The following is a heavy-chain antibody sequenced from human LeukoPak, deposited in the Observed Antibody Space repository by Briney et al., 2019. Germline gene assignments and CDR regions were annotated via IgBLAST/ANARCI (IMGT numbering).Heavy chain of an antibody. CDR2: IYYSGST. Sequence: SETLSLTCTVSGGSISSSSYYWGWIRQPPGKGLEWIGSIYYSGSTYYNPSLKSQVTISVDTSKNQFSLKLSSVTAADTAVYYCARTRGRGAARLLYYYYYMDVWGKGTTVTVSS. D-gene: IGHD6-6*01. CDR1: GGSISSSSYY. J-gene: IGHJ6*03. V-gene: IGHV4-39*01. CDR3: ARTRGRGAARLLYYYYYMDV.